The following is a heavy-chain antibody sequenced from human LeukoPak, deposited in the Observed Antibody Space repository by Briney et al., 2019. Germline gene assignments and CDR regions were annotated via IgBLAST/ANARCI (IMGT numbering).Heavy chain of an antibody. V-gene: IGHV1-8*01. J-gene: IGHJ5*02. CDR1: GYTFTSYD. CDR3: ARGTFSGSSDGDWFDP. CDR2: MNPNSGNT. Sequence: GASVKVSCKASGYTFTSYDINWVGQATGQGLEWMGWMNPNSGNTGYAQKFQGRVTMTRNTSISTAYMELSSLRSEDTAVYYCARGTFSGSSDGDWFDPWGQGTLVTVSS. D-gene: IGHD1-26*01.